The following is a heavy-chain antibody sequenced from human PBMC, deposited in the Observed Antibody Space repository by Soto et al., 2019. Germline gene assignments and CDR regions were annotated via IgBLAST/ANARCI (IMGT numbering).Heavy chain of an antibody. V-gene: IGHV3-9*01. CDR1: GFTFDDYA. Sequence: EVQLVESGGGLVQPGRSLRLSCAASGFTFDDYAMHWVRQAPGKGLGWVSGISWNSGSIGYADSVKGRFTISRDNAKNSLYLQMNSLRAEDTALYYCAKDSCSGGSCYYFQHWGQGTLVTVSS. CDR3: AKDSCSGGSCYYFQH. CDR2: ISWNSGSI. J-gene: IGHJ1*01. D-gene: IGHD2-15*01.